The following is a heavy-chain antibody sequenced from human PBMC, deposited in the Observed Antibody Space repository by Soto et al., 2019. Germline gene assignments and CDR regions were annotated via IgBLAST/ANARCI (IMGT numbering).Heavy chain of an antibody. Sequence: QVQLVQSGAEVKKPGSSVKVSCKASGGTFSSYAISWVRQAPGQGLEWMGGIIPIFGTENYAQKFQGRVTITADEYTSTAYMELSSLRSADTAVYYCARDHCIGVVALGYWGQGTLVTVSS. CDR2: IIPIFGTE. CDR1: GGTFSSYA. CDR3: ARDHCIGVVALGY. J-gene: IGHJ4*02. V-gene: IGHV1-69*12. D-gene: IGHD6-19*01.